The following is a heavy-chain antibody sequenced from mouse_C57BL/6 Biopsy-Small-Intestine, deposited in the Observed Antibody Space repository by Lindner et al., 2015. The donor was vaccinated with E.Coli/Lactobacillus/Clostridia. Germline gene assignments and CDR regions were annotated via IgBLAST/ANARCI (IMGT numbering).Heavy chain of an antibody. Sequence: VQLQESGAELVKPGASVKLSCKASGYAFTDYTIHWVKQRSGQGLEWIGWFYSRSGSLKYDEKFRDKATLTADKSSTTVYMELGRLTSEDSAVYFCARHEKSGVIFDYWGQGTTLTVSS. V-gene: IGHV1-62-2*01. CDR1: GYAFTDYT. CDR3: ARHEKSGVIFDY. CDR2: FYSRSGSL. D-gene: IGHD1-3*01. J-gene: IGHJ2*01.